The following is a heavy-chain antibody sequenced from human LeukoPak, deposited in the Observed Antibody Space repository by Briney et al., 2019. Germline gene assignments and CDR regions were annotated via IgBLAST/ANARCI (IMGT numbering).Heavy chain of an antibody. CDR1: GFTFSSYA. J-gene: IGHJ4*02. Sequence: EGSLRLSCAASGFTFSSYAMSWVRQAPGKGLEWVSAISGSGGSTYYADSVKGRFTISRDNSKNTLYLQMNSLRAEDTAVYYCARGRGGYSYGSFDYWGQGTLVTVSS. V-gene: IGHV3-23*01. CDR2: ISGSGGST. CDR3: ARGRGGYSYGSFDY. D-gene: IGHD5-18*01.